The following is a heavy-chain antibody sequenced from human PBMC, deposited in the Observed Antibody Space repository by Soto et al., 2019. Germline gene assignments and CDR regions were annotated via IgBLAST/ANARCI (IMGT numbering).Heavy chain of an antibody. CDR3: ARTARVPDF. V-gene: IGHV4-59*01. D-gene: IGHD2-2*01. Sequence: SETLSLTCAVYGGSFSGYYWSWLRQPPGQGLESLGYIYHTGVTNSNPSLRGRLSISIDTAKNQFSLKLSSVTSAATAIDYCARTARVPDFWGPGILVTVSS. CDR1: GGSFSGYY. J-gene: IGHJ4*02. CDR2: IYHTGVT.